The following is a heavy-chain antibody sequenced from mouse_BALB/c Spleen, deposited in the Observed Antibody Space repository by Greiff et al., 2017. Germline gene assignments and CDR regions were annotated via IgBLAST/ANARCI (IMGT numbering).Heavy chain of an antibody. V-gene: IGHV3-5*02. J-gene: IGHJ1*01. CDR3: ARDSYRNYWYFDV. Sequence: EVHLVESGPGLVKPSQTVSLTCTVTGISITTGNYRWSWIRQFPGNKLEWIGYIYYSGTITYNPSLTSRTTITRDTSKNQFFLEMNSLTAEDTATYYCARDSYRNYWYFDVWGAGTTVTVSS. D-gene: IGHD5-1*01. CDR2: IYYSGTI. CDR1: GISITTGNYR.